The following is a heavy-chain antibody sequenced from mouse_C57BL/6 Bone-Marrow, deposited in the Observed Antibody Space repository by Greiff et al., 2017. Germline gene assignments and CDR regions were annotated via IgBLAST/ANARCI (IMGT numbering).Heavy chain of an antibody. CDR3: ARRGYDEESARDY. V-gene: IGHV1-53*01. J-gene: IGHJ4*01. D-gene: IGHD2-2*01. CDR2: INPSNGGT. Sequence: VKLQQPGTELVKPGASVKLSCKASGYTFTSYWMHWVKQRPGQGLEWIGNINPSNGGTNYNEKFKSKATLTVDKSSSTAYMQLSSLTSEDSTVYSCARRGYDEESARDYWGQGTSVTVSS. CDR1: GYTFTSYW.